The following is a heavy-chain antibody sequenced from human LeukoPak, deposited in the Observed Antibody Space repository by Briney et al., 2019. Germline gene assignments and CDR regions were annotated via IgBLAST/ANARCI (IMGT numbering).Heavy chain of an antibody. D-gene: IGHD1-26*01. Sequence: GGSLRLSCAASGFTLSSYWMSWVRQAPGKGLEWVANIKQDGSEKYYVDSVKGRFTISRDNAKNSLYLQMNSLRAEDTAVYYCASDRGSYYRRYYFDYWGQGTLVTVSS. V-gene: IGHV3-7*01. CDR2: IKQDGSEK. CDR3: ASDRGSYYRRYYFDY. J-gene: IGHJ4*02. CDR1: GFTLSSYW.